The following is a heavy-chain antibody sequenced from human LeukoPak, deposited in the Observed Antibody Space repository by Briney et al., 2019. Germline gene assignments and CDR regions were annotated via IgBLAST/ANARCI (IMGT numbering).Heavy chain of an antibody. V-gene: IGHV3-30*02. Sequence: PGGSLRLSCTASGFTFSNYGMHWVRQAPGKGLEWVAFIRYDGSNKYYADSVKGRFTISRDNSKNTLFLQMNSLRAEDTAVFYCAKDRRTYYYASGNFRIFDYWGQGTLVTVSS. CDR1: GFTFSNYG. D-gene: IGHD3-10*01. CDR2: IRYDGSNK. CDR3: AKDRRTYYYASGNFRIFDY. J-gene: IGHJ4*02.